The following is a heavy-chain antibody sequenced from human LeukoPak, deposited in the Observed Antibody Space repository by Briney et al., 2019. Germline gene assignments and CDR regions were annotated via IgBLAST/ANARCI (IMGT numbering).Heavy chain of an antibody. CDR3: ARINRGRDGYKPIDY. CDR1: GFSLSTYGMS. D-gene: IGHD5-24*01. CDR2: IDWDDDK. J-gene: IGHJ4*02. V-gene: IGHV2-70*11. Sequence: SGPTLVNPTQTLTLTCTFSGFSLSTYGMSLNWIRQPPGKALEWLARIDWDDDKYYSTSLKTRLTISKDTSKNQVVLKMANMGSVDTATYYCARINRGRDGYKPIDYWGQGTLVTVSS.